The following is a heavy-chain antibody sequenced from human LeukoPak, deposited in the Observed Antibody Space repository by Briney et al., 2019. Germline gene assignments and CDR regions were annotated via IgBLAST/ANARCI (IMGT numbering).Heavy chain of an antibody. CDR3: ARDHNYDILTGYYREGFDY. V-gene: IGHV1-18*01. D-gene: IGHD3-9*01. Sequence: ASVKVSCKASGYTFTSYGISWVRQAPGQGLEWMGWISAYNGNTNYAQKLQGRVTMTTDTSTSTAYMELRSLRSDDTAVYYCARDHNYDILTGYYREGFDYWGQGTLVTVSS. CDR2: ISAYNGNT. J-gene: IGHJ4*02. CDR1: GYTFTSYG.